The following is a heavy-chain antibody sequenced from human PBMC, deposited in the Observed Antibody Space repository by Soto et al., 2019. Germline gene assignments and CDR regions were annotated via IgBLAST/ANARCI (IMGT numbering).Heavy chain of an antibody. Sequence: EVQLLESGGGLVQPGGSLRLSCAASGFTFSSYAMNWVRQAPGKGLEWVSTISGSGDNTYYADSVKGRFTISRDNSKKPLYLQMNSLRAEDTALYYCTKVGGTSLPPIPVDYWGQGTQVTVSS. V-gene: IGHV3-23*01. D-gene: IGHD2-2*02. CDR2: ISGSGDNT. J-gene: IGHJ4*02. CDR1: GFTFSSYA. CDR3: TKVGGTSLPPIPVDY.